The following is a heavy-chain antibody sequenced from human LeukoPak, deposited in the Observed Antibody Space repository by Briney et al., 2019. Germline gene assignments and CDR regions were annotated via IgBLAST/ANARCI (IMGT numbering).Heavy chain of an antibody. CDR2: ISSSSSYI. Sequence: GGSLRLSCAASGFTFDDYTMHWVRQAPGKGLEWVSSISSSSSYIYYADSVKGRFTISRDNAKNSLYLQMNSLGAEDTAVYYCARDAIVVPAAIRQGFMDVWGKGTTVTISS. V-gene: IGHV3-21*01. J-gene: IGHJ6*03. D-gene: IGHD2-2*01. CDR3: ARDAIVVPAAIRQGFMDV. CDR1: GFTFDDYT.